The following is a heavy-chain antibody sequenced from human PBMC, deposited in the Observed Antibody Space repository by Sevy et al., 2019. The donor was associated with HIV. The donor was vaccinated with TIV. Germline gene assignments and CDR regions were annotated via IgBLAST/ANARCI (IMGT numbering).Heavy chain of an antibody. CDR1: GFTFDEHA. Sequence: GGSLRLSCKASGFTFDEHAMHWVRQAPGKGLEWVSSIRWNGGSGDYADSVQGRFTISRDNTKSSLSLQMNSLRPEDTAVYYCAKSKVCSVYLYYGMDVWAQGTTVTVSS. CDR2: IRWNGGSG. J-gene: IGHJ6*02. V-gene: IGHV3-9*01. CDR3: AKSKVCSVYLYYGMDV. D-gene: IGHD2-15*01.